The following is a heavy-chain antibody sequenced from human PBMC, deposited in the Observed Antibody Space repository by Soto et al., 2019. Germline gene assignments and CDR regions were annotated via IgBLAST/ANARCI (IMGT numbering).Heavy chain of an antibody. V-gene: IGHV2-5*02. CDR2: IYWDDDK. D-gene: IGHD5-18*01. CDR1: GFSLSTTEVG. J-gene: IGHJ4*02. CDR3: AHRGYSYAPFDY. Sequence: QITLKESGPTLVKPTQTLTLTCTFSGFSLSTTEVGVGWIRQPPGKALEWLALIYWDDDKWYSPSLKSRPTITKDTSKNQVVLTMTNMDPVDTATYYCAHRGYSYAPFDYWGQGTLVTVSS.